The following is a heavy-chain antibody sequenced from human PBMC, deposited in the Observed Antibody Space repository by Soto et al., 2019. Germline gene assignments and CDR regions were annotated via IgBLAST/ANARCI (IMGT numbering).Heavy chain of an antibody. CDR3: ARVPYYDILTGYYSYFDY. D-gene: IGHD3-9*01. CDR1: GYTFTGYY. Sequence: ASVKVSCKASGYTFTGYYMHWVRQAPGQGLEWVGWINPNSGGTNYAQKFQGRVTMTRDTSISTAYMELSRLRSDDTAVYYCARVPYYDILTGYYSYFDYWGQGTLVTVSS. V-gene: IGHV1-2*02. J-gene: IGHJ4*02. CDR2: INPNSGGT.